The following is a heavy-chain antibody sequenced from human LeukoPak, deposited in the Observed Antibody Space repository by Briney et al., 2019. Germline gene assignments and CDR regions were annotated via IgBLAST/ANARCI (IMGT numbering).Heavy chain of an antibody. J-gene: IGHJ2*01. CDR3: ARDRVTMVRRAWYFDL. Sequence: SETLSLTCTVSGGSISSYYWSWIRQPAGKGLEWIGRIYTSGSTNYNPSLKSRVTMSVDTSKNQFSLKLSSVTAADTAVYYCARDRVTMVRRAWYFDLWGRGTLVTVSS. D-gene: IGHD3-10*01. CDR1: GGSISSYY. V-gene: IGHV4-4*07. CDR2: IYTSGST.